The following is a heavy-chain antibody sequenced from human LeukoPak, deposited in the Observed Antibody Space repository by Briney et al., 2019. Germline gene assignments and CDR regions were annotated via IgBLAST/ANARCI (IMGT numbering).Heavy chain of an antibody. J-gene: IGHJ4*02. CDR1: GYTFTGYY. CDR3: ARGRGTITMVRGVIPTFDY. Sequence: GASVTVSFKASGYTFTGYYMHWVRQAPGQGLEWMGWINPNSGGTNCAQKFQGRVIMTRDTSISTAYMELSRLRSDDTAVYYCARGRGTITMVRGVIPTFDYWGQGTLVTVSS. V-gene: IGHV1-2*02. CDR2: INPNSGGT. D-gene: IGHD3-10*01.